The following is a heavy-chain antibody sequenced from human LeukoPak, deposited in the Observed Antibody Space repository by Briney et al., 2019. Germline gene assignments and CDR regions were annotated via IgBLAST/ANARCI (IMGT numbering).Heavy chain of an antibody. J-gene: IGHJ6*03. Sequence: GGSLRLSCAASGFTFSSYAMSWVRQAPGKGLEWVSTISGSGDSTYYADSVEGRFIISRDNSEKTLYLQMNSLRAEDTAVYYCAKGPYYYMDVWGKGTTVTVSS. CDR3: AKGPYYYMDV. CDR2: ISGSGDST. CDR1: GFTFSSYA. V-gene: IGHV3-23*01.